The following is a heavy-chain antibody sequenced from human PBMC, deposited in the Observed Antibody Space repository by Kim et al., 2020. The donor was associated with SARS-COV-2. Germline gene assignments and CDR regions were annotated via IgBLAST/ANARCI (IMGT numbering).Heavy chain of an antibody. CDR1: GYTFTSYA. CDR2: INTNTGNP. Sequence: ASVKVSCKASGYTFTSYAMNWVRQAPGQGLEWMGWINTNTGNPTYAQGFTGRFVFSLDTYVSTAYLQISSLKAEDTAVYYCASLPGYSSSWEEYFDLWGRGTLVTVSS. CDR3: ASLPGYSSSWEEYFDL. D-gene: IGHD6-13*01. J-gene: IGHJ2*01. V-gene: IGHV7-4-1*02.